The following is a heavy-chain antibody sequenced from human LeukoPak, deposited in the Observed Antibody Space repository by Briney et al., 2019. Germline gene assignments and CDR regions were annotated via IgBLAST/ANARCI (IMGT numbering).Heavy chain of an antibody. CDR3: ARAYSSSWYGTSGPYNWFDP. D-gene: IGHD6-13*01. V-gene: IGHV1-8*01. CDR1: GYTFTSYD. Sequence: ASVKVSCKASGYTFTSYDINWVRQATGQGLECMGWMNPNSGNTGYAQKFQGRVTMTRNTSISTAYMELSSLRSEDTAVYYCARAYSSSWYGTSGPYNWFDPWGQGTLVTVSS. J-gene: IGHJ5*02. CDR2: MNPNSGNT.